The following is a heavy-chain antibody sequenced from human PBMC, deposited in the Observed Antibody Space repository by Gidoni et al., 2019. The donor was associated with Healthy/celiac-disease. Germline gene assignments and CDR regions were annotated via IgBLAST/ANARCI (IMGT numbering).Heavy chain of an antibody. CDR3: AKDLDSSGPIDY. J-gene: IGHJ4*02. CDR1: GSPFSSYG. CDR2: ISYDGSNK. D-gene: IGHD3-22*01. V-gene: IGHV3-30*18. Sequence: QVQLLESGGGVVRPGRSLRLSCAASGSPFSSYGMDWVRQAPGQGLEWVAVISYDGSNKYYADSVKGRFTISRDNYKNTLYLQMDSLRAEDTAVYYCAKDLDSSGPIDYWGQGTLVTVSS.